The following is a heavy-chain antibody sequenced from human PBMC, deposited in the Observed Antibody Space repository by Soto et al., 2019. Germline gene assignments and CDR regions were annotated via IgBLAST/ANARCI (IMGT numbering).Heavy chain of an antibody. Sequence: NPSGTLSLTCTVSGGSISSYYWSWIRQPPGKGLEWIGYVYYSGSTNYNPSLKSRVTISVDTSKNQFSLKLSSVTAADTAVYYCAGHPGWWYSSSWSFPDDMDVWGQGTTVTVSS. CDR2: VYYSGST. V-gene: IGHV4-59*01. CDR1: GGSISSYY. D-gene: IGHD6-13*01. CDR3: AGHPGWWYSSSWSFPDDMDV. J-gene: IGHJ6*02.